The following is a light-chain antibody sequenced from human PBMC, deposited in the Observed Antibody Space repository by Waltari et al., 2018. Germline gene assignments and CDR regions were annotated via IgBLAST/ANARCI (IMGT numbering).Light chain of an antibody. CDR2: DDS. V-gene: IGLV3-21*02. CDR1: NIESKS. Sequence: SYILTQPPSVSAAPGQTAKITCAGKNIESKSVHWYQQKPGQAPLLVGYDDSYRPSGIPERLCGTSSGNRATLTISRVEAGDEADYYCHVWDSNSDHIFGGGTKLTVL. J-gene: IGLJ2*01. CDR3: HVWDSNSDHI.